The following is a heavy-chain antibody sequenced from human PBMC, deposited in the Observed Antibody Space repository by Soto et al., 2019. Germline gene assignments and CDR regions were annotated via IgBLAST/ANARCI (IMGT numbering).Heavy chain of an antibody. CDR1: GFSFSSYG. D-gene: IGHD3-16*02. V-gene: IGHV3-30*18. J-gene: IGHJ4*02. Sequence: QVQLVESGGGVVQPGRSLRLSCEASGFSFSSYGMHWVRQAPGKGLEWVAFISYDGSNKYYVDSVQGRFTIFRDSSRNSISQQMNSLRPEDTTVYYCAKALCEISPESYDYWGQGSLVTVSS. CDR3: AKALCEISPESYDY. CDR2: ISYDGSNK.